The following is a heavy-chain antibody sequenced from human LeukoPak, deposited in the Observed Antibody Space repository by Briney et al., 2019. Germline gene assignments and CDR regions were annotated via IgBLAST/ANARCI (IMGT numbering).Heavy chain of an antibody. D-gene: IGHD3-22*01. CDR2: TGDSGGAT. V-gene: IGHV3-23*01. Sequence: GGSLRLSCAASGFTFSSSAMRWVRQAPGKGLEWVSVTGDSGGATYYADSVKGRFTISRDNSDNTLYLQINSLRADDTAVYYCARGLGTYYPYYFDYWGQGTLVTVSS. CDR1: GFTFSSSA. CDR3: ARGLGTYYPYYFDY. J-gene: IGHJ4*02.